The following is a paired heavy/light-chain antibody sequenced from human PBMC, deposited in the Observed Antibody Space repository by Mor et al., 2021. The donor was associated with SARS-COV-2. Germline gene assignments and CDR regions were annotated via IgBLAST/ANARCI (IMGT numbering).Heavy chain of an antibody. CDR2: ISGSGGST. CDR1: GFTFSSYA. J-gene: IGHJ4*02. D-gene: IGHD6-13*01. CDR3: AKGPAAAGTGPGNYFDY. Sequence: EVQLLESGGGLVQPGGSLRLSCAASGFTFSSYAMSWVRQAPGKGLEWVSAISGSGGSTYYADSVKGRFTISRDNSKNTLYLQMNSLRAEDTAVYYCAKGPAAAGTGPGNYFDYWGQGTLVTVSS. V-gene: IGHV3-23*01.
Light chain of an antibody. CDR3: QTWGTGIHDVV. J-gene: IGLJ2*01. CDR1: SGHSSYA. V-gene: IGLV4-69*01. Sequence: QLVLTQSPSASASLGASVNLTCTLSSGHSSYAIAWHQQQPEKGPRYLMKINSYGRHTKGDGIPDRFSGSSSGAERYLTISSLQSEDEADYYCQTWGTGIHDVVFGGGTKLTVL. CDR2: INSYGRH.